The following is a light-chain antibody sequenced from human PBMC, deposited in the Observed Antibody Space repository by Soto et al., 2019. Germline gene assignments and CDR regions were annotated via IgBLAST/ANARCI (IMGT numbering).Light chain of an antibody. V-gene: IGLV2-23*02. CDR2: EVS. CDR1: SSDVGSHNL. Sequence: QSVLTQPASVSGSPGQSITISCTGTSSDVGSHNLVSWYQQHPGQAPKLMIYEVSKRPLGVSPRFSASKSGNTASLTISGLQAEDEAEYYCCSYGGSRAVFGGGTQLTVL. CDR3: CSYGGSRAV. J-gene: IGLJ7*01.